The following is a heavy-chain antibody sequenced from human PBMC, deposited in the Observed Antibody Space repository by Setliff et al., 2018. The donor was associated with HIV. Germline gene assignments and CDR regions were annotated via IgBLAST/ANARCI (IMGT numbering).Heavy chain of an antibody. CDR1: GGSISSSSYY. CDR3: SRIVSGSDYVVDY. V-gene: IGHV4-39*07. D-gene: IGHD5-12*01. J-gene: IGHJ4*02. CDR2: IYHSGST. Sequence: LSLTCTVSGGSISSSSYYWGWIRQPPGRGLEWIGNIYHSGSTYSNASLKSRVTISVDTSKNQFSLKLSSVTAADTAVYYCSRIVSGSDYVVDYWGQGTLVTVSS.